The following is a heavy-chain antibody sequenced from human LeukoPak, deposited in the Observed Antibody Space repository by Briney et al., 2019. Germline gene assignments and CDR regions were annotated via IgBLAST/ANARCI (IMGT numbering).Heavy chain of an antibody. J-gene: IGHJ4*02. CDR3: ARVSYSSGWYLDY. CDR2: IYYSGST. Sequence: SETPSLTCTVSGGSISSYYWSWIRQPPGKGLEWIGYIYYSGSTNYNPSLKSRVTISVDTSKNQFSLKLSSVTAADTAVYYCARVSYSSGWYLDYWGQGTLVTVSS. V-gene: IGHV4-59*01. CDR1: GGSISSYY. D-gene: IGHD6-19*01.